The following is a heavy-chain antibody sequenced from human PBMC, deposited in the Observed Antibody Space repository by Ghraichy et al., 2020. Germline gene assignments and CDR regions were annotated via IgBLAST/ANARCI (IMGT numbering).Heavy chain of an antibody. CDR1: GYTFTTYD. CDR3: AREYYYDSSGFPNYYYYGMDV. J-gene: IGHJ6*02. D-gene: IGHD3-22*01. V-gene: IGHV1-8*01. CDR2: MNPNSGNT. Sequence: ASVKVSCKASGYTFTTYDINWVRQAPGQGLEWMGWMNPNSGNTGYAQKFQGRVTMTRNTSISTAYMELSSLRSEDTAVYYCAREYYYDSSGFPNYYYYGMDVWGQGTTVTVSS.